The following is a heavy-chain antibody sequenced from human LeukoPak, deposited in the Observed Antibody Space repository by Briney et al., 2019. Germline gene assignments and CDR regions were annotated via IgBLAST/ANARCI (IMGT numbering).Heavy chain of an antibody. V-gene: IGHV3-23*01. CDR1: GLSFSTFA. D-gene: IGHD1-14*01. J-gene: IGHJ4*02. CDR2: LRGNGET. Sequence: PGGSLRLSCAASGLSFSTFAMSWVRQGPARGLEWVSSLRGNGETFYAESVEGRFTLSSDSSRNTVYLHLNNLKVEDTAMYYCARASWVSTTDAVRWGQGTLVTVSS. CDR3: ARASWVSTTDAVR.